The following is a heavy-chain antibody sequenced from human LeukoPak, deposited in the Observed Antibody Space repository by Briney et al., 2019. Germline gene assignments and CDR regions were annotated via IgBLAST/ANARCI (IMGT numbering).Heavy chain of an antibody. D-gene: IGHD1-1*01. CDR3: ARRPSVLWNDGYYYYMDV. CDR2: ISHTGTTM. CDR1: GFTFSDHY. Sequence: GGSLRLSCAASGFTFSDHYMSWIRQAPGKGLEWVSYISHTGTTMYYADSVKGRFTLSRDNARNSLYLQMNSLRAEDTAVYYCARRPSVLWNDGYYYYMDVWGKGTTVTISS. V-gene: IGHV3-11*04. J-gene: IGHJ6*03.